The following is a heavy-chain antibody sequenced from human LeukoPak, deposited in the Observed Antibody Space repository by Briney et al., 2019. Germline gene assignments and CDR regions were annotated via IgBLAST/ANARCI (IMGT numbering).Heavy chain of an antibody. CDR1: GFTFSSYS. J-gene: IGHJ4*02. CDR3: ASQREYYYDSPDHDDY. V-gene: IGHV3-48*04. Sequence: QTGGSLRLSCAASGFTFSSYSMNWVRQAPGKGLEWVSYISGSGSTVFYSDSVKGRFTISRDNAKNPLFLQMNSLRAEDTAVYYCASQREYYYDSPDHDDYWGQGTLVTVSS. D-gene: IGHD3-16*01. CDR2: ISGSGSTV.